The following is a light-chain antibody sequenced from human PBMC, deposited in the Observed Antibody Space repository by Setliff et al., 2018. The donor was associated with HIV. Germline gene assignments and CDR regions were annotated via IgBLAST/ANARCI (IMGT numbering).Light chain of an antibody. Sequence: QSALTQPAFVSGSPGQSITLSCTGTSSDVGSYNLVSWYQHHPGKAPKLMIYEVSKRPSGVSNRFSGSKSGNTASLTISGLQAEDEADYYCCSYAGSSTYVFGTGTKVTVL. CDR3: CSYAGSSTYV. J-gene: IGLJ1*01. V-gene: IGLV2-23*02. CDR1: SSDVGSYNL. CDR2: EVS.